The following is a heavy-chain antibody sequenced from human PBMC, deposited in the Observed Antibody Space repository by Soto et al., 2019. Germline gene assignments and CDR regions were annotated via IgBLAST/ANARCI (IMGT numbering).Heavy chain of an antibody. CDR2: IYYSGST. CDR1: GGSISSSSYY. CDR3: ARHGEDSSGYYYLYYYYYGMDV. J-gene: IGHJ6*02. Sequence: PSETLSLTCTFSGGSISSSSYYWGWIRQPPGKGLEWIGSIYYSGSTYYNPSLKSRVTISVDTSKNQFSLKLSSVTAADTAVYYCARHGEDSSGYYYLYYYYYGMDVWGQGTTVTVSS. D-gene: IGHD3-22*01. V-gene: IGHV4-39*01.